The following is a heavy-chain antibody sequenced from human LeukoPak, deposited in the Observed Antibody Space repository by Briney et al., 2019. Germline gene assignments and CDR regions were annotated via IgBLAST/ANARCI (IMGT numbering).Heavy chain of an antibody. CDR1: GGSISSSSYY. CDR2: IYYSGST. CDR3: ARDKAGYYYDSSGYYYQPYDAFDI. D-gene: IGHD3-22*01. J-gene: IGHJ3*02. Sequence: SETLSLTCTVSGGSISSSSYYWGWIRQPPGKGLEWIGSIYYSGSTYYNPSLKSRVTISVDTSKNQFSLKLSSVTAADTAVYYCARDKAGYYYDSSGYYYQPYDAFDIWGQGTMVTVSS. V-gene: IGHV4-39*07.